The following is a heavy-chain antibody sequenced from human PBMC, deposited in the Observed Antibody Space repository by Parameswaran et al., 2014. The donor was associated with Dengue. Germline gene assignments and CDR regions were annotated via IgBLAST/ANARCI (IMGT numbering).Heavy chain of an antibody. V-gene: IGHV4-59*01. D-gene: IGHD2-15*01. CDR2: IYHSGST. Sequence: RWIRQPPGKGLEWIGYIYHSGSTNYNPSLKGRVTISVDTSKNEFSLKLSSVTAADTAVYYCARDLTRAANYYFYYMDVWGKGTTVTVSS. J-gene: IGHJ6*03. CDR3: ARDLTRAANYYFYYMDV.